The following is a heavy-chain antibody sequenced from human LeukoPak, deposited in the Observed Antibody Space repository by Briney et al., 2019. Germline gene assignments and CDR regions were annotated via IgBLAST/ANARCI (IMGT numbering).Heavy chain of an antibody. CDR1: GGSFSGYY. CDR2: IYYSGST. J-gene: IGHJ4*02. D-gene: IGHD3-22*01. CDR3: ARAPMFYDSSGYYYTHFDY. Sequence: PSETLSLTCAVYGGSFSGYYWSWIRQPPGKGLEWIGSIYYSGSTYYNPSLKSRVTISVDTSKNQFSLKLSSVTAADTAVYYCARAPMFYDSSGYYYTHFDYWGQGTLVTVSS. V-gene: IGHV4-34*01.